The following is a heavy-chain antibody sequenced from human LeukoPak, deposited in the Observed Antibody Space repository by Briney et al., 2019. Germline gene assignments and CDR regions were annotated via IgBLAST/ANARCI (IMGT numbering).Heavy chain of an antibody. CDR1: GYTFTGYY. V-gene: IGHV1-2*06. Sequence: GASVKVSCKASGYTFTGYYMHWVRQAPGQGLEWMGRINPNSGGTNYAQKYQGRVTMTRDTSISTAYMDLSRLRSADTAVYYCAIGPVTYYYHYYMDVWGKGTTVTVSS. J-gene: IGHJ6*03. D-gene: IGHD4-11*01. CDR2: INPNSGGT. CDR3: AIGPVTYYYHYYMDV.